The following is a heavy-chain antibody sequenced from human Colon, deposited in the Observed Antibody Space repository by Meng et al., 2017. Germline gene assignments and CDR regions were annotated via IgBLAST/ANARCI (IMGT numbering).Heavy chain of an antibody. CDR2: INHSGST. V-gene: IGHV4-34*01. CDR3: ARGRYSGYLP. CDR1: GGSFSGYY. J-gene: IGHJ5*02. D-gene: IGHD5-12*01. Sequence: QVQVQQGGEGLLKPSETLSLTCAVYGGSFSGYYWSWIRQPPGKGLEWIGEINHSGSTNYNPSLKSRVTISVDTSKNQFSLKLSSVTAADTAVYYCARGRYSGYLPWGQGTLVTVSS.